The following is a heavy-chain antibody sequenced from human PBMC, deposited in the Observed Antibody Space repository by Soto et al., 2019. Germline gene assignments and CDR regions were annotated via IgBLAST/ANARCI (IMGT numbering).Heavy chain of an antibody. Sequence: SGGSLRLSCAASGFTFSSYWMSWVRQAPGKGLEWVANIKQDGSEKYYVDSVKGRFTISRDNAKNSLYLQMNSLRAEDTAVYYCARSLVATILDYFDYWGQGTLVTVSS. CDR2: IKQDGSEK. CDR1: GFTFSSYW. D-gene: IGHD5-12*01. V-gene: IGHV3-7*03. J-gene: IGHJ4*02. CDR3: ARSLVATILDYFDY.